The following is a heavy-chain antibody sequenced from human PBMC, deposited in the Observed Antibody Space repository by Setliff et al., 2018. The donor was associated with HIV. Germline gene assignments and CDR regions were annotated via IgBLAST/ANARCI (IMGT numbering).Heavy chain of an antibody. Sequence: SETLSLTCTVSGGSISSSSYYWDWIRQPPGKGLEWIATIYYSGDSHYNPSLKSRVTMSVDTSNNQFSLELSSVTAADTAVYYCARKSTLRYYYGSGSLDAFDIWGQGTKVTVSS. J-gene: IGHJ3*02. D-gene: IGHD3-10*01. CDR2: IYYSGDS. CDR1: GGSISSSSYY. CDR3: ARKSTLRYYYGSGSLDAFDI. V-gene: IGHV4-39*07.